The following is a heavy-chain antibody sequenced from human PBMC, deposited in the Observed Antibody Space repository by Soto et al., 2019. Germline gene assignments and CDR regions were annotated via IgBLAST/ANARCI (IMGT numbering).Heavy chain of an antibody. V-gene: IGHV1-69*13. CDR3: VRDSGGKLSSS. CDR2: SVQIYRTA. CDR1: GGPFSTYR. D-gene: IGHD6-13*01. Sequence: SAKVSCNDSGGPFSTYRINWVRQAPGQGLEWVDGSVQIYRTADYAQKFKGRVTITANESXRTSYMELRSLQSQDPAVYYCVRDSGGKLSSSWGQGTLVTVSS. J-gene: IGHJ4*02.